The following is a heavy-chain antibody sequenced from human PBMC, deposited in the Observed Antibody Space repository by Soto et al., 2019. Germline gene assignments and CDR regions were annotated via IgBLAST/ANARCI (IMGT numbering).Heavy chain of an antibody. D-gene: IGHD2-21*02. V-gene: IGHV4-59*01. J-gene: IGHJ6*02. CDR2: MYNSGRT. CDR3: ARDLWGYCGTDCLTLDV. Sequence: PSETLSLTCTVSRGSISGYYWSWIRQPPGKGLEWIGYMYNSGRTVYNPSFKSRVTISVDTSKNQFSLKLNSVTAADTAVYYCARDLWGYCGTDCLTLDVWGQGTTVTVSS. CDR1: RGSISGYY.